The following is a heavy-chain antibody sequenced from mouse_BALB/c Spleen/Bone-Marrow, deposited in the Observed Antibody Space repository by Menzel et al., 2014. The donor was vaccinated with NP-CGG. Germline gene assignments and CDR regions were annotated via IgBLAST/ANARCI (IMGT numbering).Heavy chain of an antibody. J-gene: IGHJ2*01. CDR2: ISSGGSYT. CDR3: ARHGITRLLDY. D-gene: IGHD2-4*01. V-gene: IGHV5-9-1*01. Sequence: EVMLVESGGGLVNPGGSLKLSCAASGFTFSSYAMSWVRKTPEKRLEGVATISSGGSYTYYPDSVKGRFPISRDNAKNTLYLQMSSLRSEDTAMYYCARHGITRLLDYWGQGTTLTVSS. CDR1: GFTFSSYA.